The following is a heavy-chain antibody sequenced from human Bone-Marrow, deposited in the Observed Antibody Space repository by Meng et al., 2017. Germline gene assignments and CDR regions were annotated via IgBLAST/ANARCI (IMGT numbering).Heavy chain of an antibody. Sequence: GGSLRLSCAASGFTVSSNEMSWVCQAPGKGLEWVSSISGDSIYYADSVKGRFTISRDNAKNSLYLQMNSLRAEDTAVYYCARDKYDYVWGSFHGMDVWGQGTTVTVSS. CDR1: GFTVSSNE. CDR2: ISGDSI. CDR3: ARDKYDYVWGSFHGMDV. V-gene: IGHV3-69-1*01. J-gene: IGHJ6*02. D-gene: IGHD3-16*01.